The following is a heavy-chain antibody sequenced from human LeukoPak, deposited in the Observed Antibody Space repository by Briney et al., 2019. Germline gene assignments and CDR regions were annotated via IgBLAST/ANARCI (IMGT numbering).Heavy chain of an antibody. CDR1: GYTFTSYG. CDR3: ARDRFGVSDY. J-gene: IGHJ4*02. V-gene: IGHV1-18*01. CDR2: ITAYNDNT. D-gene: IGHD3-10*01. Sequence: ASVKVSCKASGYTFTSYGISWVRQAPGQGLEWMGWITAYNDNTYYAQKLQGRVTMTTDTSTSTAYMELRSLRSDDTAVYYCARDRFGVSDYWGQGTLVTVSS.